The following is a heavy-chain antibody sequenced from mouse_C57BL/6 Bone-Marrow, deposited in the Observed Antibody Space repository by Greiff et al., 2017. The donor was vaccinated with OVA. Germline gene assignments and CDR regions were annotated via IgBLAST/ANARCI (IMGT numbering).Heavy chain of an antibody. D-gene: IGHD1-1*01. CDR1: GYTFTSYW. Sequence: EVQLQQSGTVLARPGASVKMSCKTSGYTFTSYWMHWVKQRPGQGLEWIGAIYPGNSDTSYNQKFKGKAKLTAVTSASTAYMELSSLTNEHSAVYSCTRIRDYYGSSYGGFAYWGQGTLVTVSA. CDR2: IYPGNSDT. V-gene: IGHV1-5*01. J-gene: IGHJ3*01. CDR3: TRIRDYYGSSYGGFAY.